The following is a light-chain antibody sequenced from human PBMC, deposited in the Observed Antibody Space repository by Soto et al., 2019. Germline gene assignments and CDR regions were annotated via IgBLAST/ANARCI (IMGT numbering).Light chain of an antibody. CDR1: HSVSSSY. V-gene: IGKV3-20*01. Sequence: EIVLTQSPGTLSLYPGERATLSCRASHSVSSSYLAWYQQKPGQAPRLLIYGASSRATGIPDRFSGSGSGTDFTLTISRLEPEDFAVYYCQQYGSSPPITFGQGTRLEMK. CDR2: GAS. J-gene: IGKJ5*01. CDR3: QQYGSSPPIT.